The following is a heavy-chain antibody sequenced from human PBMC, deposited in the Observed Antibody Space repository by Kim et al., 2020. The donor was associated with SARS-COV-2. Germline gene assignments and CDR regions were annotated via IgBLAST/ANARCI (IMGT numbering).Heavy chain of an antibody. J-gene: IGHJ4*02. D-gene: IGHD2-8*02. CDR2: Y. CDR3: ARITGGSPDY. V-gene: IGHV6-1*01. Sequence: YNYALAVKSRITINPDTSKNQFSLQLNSVTPADTAVYYCARITGGSPDYWGQGTLVTVSS.